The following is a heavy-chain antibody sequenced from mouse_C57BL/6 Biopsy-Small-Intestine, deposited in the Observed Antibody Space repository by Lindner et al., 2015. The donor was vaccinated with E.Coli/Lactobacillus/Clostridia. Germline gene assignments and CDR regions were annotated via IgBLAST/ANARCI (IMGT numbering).Heavy chain of an antibody. Sequence: VQLQESGPSLVRPSQTLSLTCTVTGFSINSDCYWIWIRQFPGDKLEYIGYTFYSGITYYNPSLESRTYITRDTSKNQFSLRLSSVTTEDTATYYCARDYYAGNFWYFDVWGAGITVTVSS. V-gene: IGHV3-3*01. CDR1: GFSINSDCY. CDR2: TFYSGIT. J-gene: IGHJ1*01. D-gene: IGHD1-1*02. CDR3: ARDYYAGNFWYFDV.